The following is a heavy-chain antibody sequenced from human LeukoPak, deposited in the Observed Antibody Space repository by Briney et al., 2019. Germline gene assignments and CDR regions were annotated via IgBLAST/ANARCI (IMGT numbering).Heavy chain of an antibody. J-gene: IGHJ4*02. CDR3: ARQQLVRADFDY. V-gene: IGHV1-69*05. Sequence: SVKVSCKASGGTFSSYAISWVRQAPGQGLEWMGGIIPIFGTANYAQKLQGRVTMTTDTSTSTAYMELRSLRSDDTAVYYCARQQLVRADFDYWGQGTLVTVSS. CDR1: GGTFSSYA. D-gene: IGHD6-13*01. CDR2: IIPIFGTA.